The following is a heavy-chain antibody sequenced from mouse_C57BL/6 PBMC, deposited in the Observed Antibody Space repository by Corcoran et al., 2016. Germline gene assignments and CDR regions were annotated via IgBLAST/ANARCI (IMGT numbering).Heavy chain of an antibody. CDR2: INPYNGGT. CDR3: ARELGQEEGFAY. CDR1: GYTFTDYY. Sequence: EVQLQQSGPVLVKPGASVKMSCKASGYTFTDYYMNWVKQSHGKSLEWIGVINPYNGGTSYNQKFKGKATLTVDKSSSTAYMELNSLTSEDSAGYYCARELGQEEGFAYWGQGTLVTVSA. J-gene: IGHJ3*01. V-gene: IGHV1-19*01. D-gene: IGHD4-1*01.